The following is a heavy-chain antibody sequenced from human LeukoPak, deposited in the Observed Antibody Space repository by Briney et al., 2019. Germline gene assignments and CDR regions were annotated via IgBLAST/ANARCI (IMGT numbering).Heavy chain of an antibody. J-gene: IGHJ6*03. V-gene: IGHV1-18*04. D-gene: IGHD3-10*01. Sequence: WASVKVSCKASGYTFTSYYMHWVRQAPGQGLEWMGWISGYNGNTNFAQKFQDRVTMRTDTSTSTAYMELRSLRFDDTAVYYCARDQFGVPVYMDVWGRGTTVTISS. CDR3: ARDQFGVPVYMDV. CDR2: ISGYNGNT. CDR1: GYTFTSYY.